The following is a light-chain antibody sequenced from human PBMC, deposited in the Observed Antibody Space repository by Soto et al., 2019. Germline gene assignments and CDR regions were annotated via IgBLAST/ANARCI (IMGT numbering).Light chain of an antibody. Sequence: EIVLTQSPATLSLSPGERATLSCRASQSVSSYLAWYQQKPGQAPRLLIYDASNRATGIPPRFIGSGSGTGFPLTISSRDHHDCAVYYCQQRSNGPPITFGQGTQLEI. J-gene: IGKJ5*01. CDR3: QQRSNGPPIT. CDR2: DAS. V-gene: IGKV3-11*01. CDR1: QSVSSY.